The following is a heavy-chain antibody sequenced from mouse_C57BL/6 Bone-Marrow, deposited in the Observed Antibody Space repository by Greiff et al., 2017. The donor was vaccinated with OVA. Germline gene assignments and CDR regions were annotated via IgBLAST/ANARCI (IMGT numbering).Heavy chain of an antibody. J-gene: IGHJ3*01. D-gene: IGHD2-4*01. Sequence: EVKLMESGGGLVKPGGSLKLSCAASGFTFSDYGMHWVRQAPEKGLEWVAYISSGSSTIYYADTVKGRFTISRDNAKNTLFLQMTSLRSEDTAMYYCARNYDLPMFAYWGQGTLVTVSA. CDR2: ISSGSSTI. CDR1: GFTFSDYG. CDR3: ARNYDLPMFAY. V-gene: IGHV5-17*01.